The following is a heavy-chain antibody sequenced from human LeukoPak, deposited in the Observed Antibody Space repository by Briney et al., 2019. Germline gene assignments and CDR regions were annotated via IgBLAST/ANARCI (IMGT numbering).Heavy chain of an antibody. CDR1: GYTFTSYG. CDR3: ARVDIVVVVAANWFDP. D-gene: IGHD2-15*01. J-gene: IGHJ5*02. Sequence: ASVKVSCKASGYTFTSYGISWVRQAPGQGREWMGWSSAYNGNTNYAQKLQGRVTMTTDTSTSTAYMELRSLRSDDTAVYYCARVDIVVVVAANWFDPWGQGTLVTVSS. CDR2: SSAYNGNT. V-gene: IGHV1-18*01.